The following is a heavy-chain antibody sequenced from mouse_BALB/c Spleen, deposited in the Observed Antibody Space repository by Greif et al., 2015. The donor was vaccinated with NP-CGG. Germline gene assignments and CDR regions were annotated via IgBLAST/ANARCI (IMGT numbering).Heavy chain of an antibody. CDR3: ARQGDGHWFAY. V-gene: IGHV2-6-2*01. CDR2: IWGDGST. CDR1: GFSLTSYG. J-gene: IGHJ3*01. Sequence: VQLQQSGPDLVAPSQSLSITCTVSGFSLTSYGVHWVRQPPGKGLEWLVVIWGDGSTTYSSALKSRLSISKDNSKSQVFLKMNILQTDDTAMYYCARQGDGHWFAYWGQGTLVTVSA. D-gene: IGHD2-3*01.